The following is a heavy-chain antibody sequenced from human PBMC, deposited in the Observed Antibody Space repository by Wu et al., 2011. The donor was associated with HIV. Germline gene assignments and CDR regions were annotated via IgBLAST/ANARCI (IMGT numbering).Heavy chain of an antibody. CDR3: ARDRLGSSAIGAFDI. CDR1: GGAFSSFV. D-gene: IGHD2-2*01. J-gene: IGHJ3*02. V-gene: IGHV1-69*06. Sequence: VQLVQSGAEVKKPGSSVRVSCKASGGAFSSFVINWVRLAPGQGLEWMGVFTPVFGTSTYAQKFQGRVTFTADKSTSTVYTDLSLKGDDTAVYFCARDRLGSSAIGAFDIWGQGTMVTVSS. CDR2: FTPVFGTS.